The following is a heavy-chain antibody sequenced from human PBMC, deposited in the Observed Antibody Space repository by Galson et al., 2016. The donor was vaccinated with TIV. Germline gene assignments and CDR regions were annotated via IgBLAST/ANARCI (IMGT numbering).Heavy chain of an antibody. CDR1: GYTFTSYY. CDR3: ARVVTGGYVDV. CDR2: INPSGGST. V-gene: IGHV1-46*01. D-gene: IGHD3-16*01. J-gene: IGHJ6*04. Sequence: SVKVSCKASGYTFTSYYMHWVRQAPGQGPEWMGIINPSGGSTSYAQKFQGRVTMTRDTSMGTVYMELSSLRPDDTAVFYCARVVTGGYVDVWGKGTTVTVSS.